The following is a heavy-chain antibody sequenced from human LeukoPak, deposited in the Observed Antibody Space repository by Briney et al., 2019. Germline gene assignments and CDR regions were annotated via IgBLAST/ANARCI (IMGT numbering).Heavy chain of an antibody. CDR3: ARHGGAAAGLDY. CDR1: GGSISRSGCY. CDR2: VYDSGST. J-gene: IGHJ4*02. Sequence: SETLSPTCTVSGGSISRSGCYWGWIRQPPGKGLEWIGSVYDSGSTYYNPSLKSRVTVHVDTSKNQFSLRLSSVTAADTAEYYCARHGGAAAGLDYCGQGILVTVSS. D-gene: IGHD6-13*01. V-gene: IGHV4-39*01.